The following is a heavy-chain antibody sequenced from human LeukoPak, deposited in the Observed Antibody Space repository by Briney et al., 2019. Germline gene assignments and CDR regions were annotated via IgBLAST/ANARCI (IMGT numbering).Heavy chain of an antibody. Sequence: GASVKVSCKASGYTFTSYDINWVRQATGQGLEWMRWMNPNSGNTGYAQKFQGRVTITRNTSISTAYMELSSLRPEDTAVYYCSRDDYSNYGGHYYYYMDVWGKGTTVTVSS. D-gene: IGHD4-11*01. CDR1: GYTFTSYD. CDR3: SRDDYSNYGGHYYYYMDV. V-gene: IGHV1-8*03. J-gene: IGHJ6*03. CDR2: MNPNSGNT.